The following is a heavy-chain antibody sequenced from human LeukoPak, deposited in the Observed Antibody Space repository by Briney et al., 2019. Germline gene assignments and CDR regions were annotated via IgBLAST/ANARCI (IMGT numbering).Heavy chain of an antibody. D-gene: IGHD6-19*01. CDR2: IDTQSQIV. CDR1: GVSFNSFY. Sequence: PGGSLRLSCTVSGVSFNSFYMNWVRQAPGKGLEWISYIDTQSQIVYYADSMRGRFTISRDNAKNSLYLQINSLRDEDTALYYCAGGGDSGWAIDNWGQGTLVIVSS. CDR3: AGGGDSGWAIDN. V-gene: IGHV3-48*02. J-gene: IGHJ4*02.